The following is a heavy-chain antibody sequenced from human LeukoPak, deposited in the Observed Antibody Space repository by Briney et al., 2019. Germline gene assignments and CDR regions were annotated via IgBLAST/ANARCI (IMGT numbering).Heavy chain of an antibody. CDR2: INTNTGNP. Sequence: ASVKVSCKASGYTFTSYAMNWVRQAPGQGLEWVGWINTNTGNPTYAQGFTGRFVFSLDTSVSTAYLQISSLKAEDTAVYYCASNADYYDSSGYYYFDYWGQGTLVTVAS. J-gene: IGHJ4*02. CDR3: ASNADYYDSSGYYYFDY. D-gene: IGHD3-22*01. CDR1: GYTFTSYA. V-gene: IGHV7-4-1*02.